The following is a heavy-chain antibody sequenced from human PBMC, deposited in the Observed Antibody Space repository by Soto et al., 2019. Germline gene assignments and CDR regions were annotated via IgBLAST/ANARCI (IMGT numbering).Heavy chain of an antibody. J-gene: IGHJ4*02. Sequence: QITLNESGPTQVKPRQTLKLTCTFSGFSLTTSGVGVGWIRQSPGKAPEWLALIYWADDKRYSPSLKSRLTTTKDTSKNQVVLTMADLDPADTATYYCAHRVLRTVFGLVTTTAIYFDFWGQGTPVAVSS. D-gene: IGHD3-3*01. CDR1: GFSLTTSGVG. V-gene: IGHV2-5*02. CDR2: IYWADDK. CDR3: AHRVLRTVFGLVTTTAIYFDF.